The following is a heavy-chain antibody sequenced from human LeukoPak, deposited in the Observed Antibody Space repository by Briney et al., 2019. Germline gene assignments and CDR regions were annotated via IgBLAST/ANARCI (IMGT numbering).Heavy chain of an antibody. CDR1: GGSFSGYY. CDR3: ARDDTAMVLSH. D-gene: IGHD5-18*01. V-gene: IGHV4-34*09. J-gene: IGHJ4*02. CDR2: INHSGST. Sequence: SETLSLTCAVYGGSFSGYYWSWIRQPPGKGLEWIGEINHSGSTNYNPSLKSRVTISVDTSKTQFSLKLSSVTAADTAVYYCARDDTAMVLSHWGQGTLVTVSS.